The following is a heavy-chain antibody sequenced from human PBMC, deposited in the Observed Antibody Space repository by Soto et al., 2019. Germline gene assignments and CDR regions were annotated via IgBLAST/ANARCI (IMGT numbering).Heavy chain of an antibody. CDR1: GCTFSSYA. CDR2: IIPICGTA. J-gene: IGHJ5*02. V-gene: IGHV1-69*13. CDR3: ARPNFCDEARGYNDPKGTWFGP. Sequence: SVKVSCKASGCTFSSYAISWVRQAPGQRLEWMGGIIPICGTANYAQKFQGRVTITADESTNTAYLEVSGLRSEDTAVYYCARPNFCDEARGYNDPKGTWFGPWGQGSLVTVSS. D-gene: IGHD3-10*01.